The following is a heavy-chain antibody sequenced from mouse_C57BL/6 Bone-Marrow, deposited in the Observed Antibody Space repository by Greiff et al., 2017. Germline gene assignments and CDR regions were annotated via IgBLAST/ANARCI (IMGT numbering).Heavy chain of an antibody. CDR1: GFTFSDYG. Sequence: EVKLMESGGGLVKPGGSLKLSCAASGFTFSDYGMHWVRQAPEKGLAWVAYISSGSSTIYYADTVKGRFTISRDNAKNTLFLQMTSLRSEDTAMYYCARGLRPPFAYWGQGTLVTVSA. D-gene: IGHD3-2*02. CDR2: ISSGSSTI. V-gene: IGHV5-17*01. CDR3: ARGLRPPFAY. J-gene: IGHJ3*01.